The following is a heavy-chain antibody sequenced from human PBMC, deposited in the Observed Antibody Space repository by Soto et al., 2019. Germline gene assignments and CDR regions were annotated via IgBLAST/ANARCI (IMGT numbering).Heavy chain of an antibody. J-gene: IGHJ6*02. V-gene: IGHV3-48*01. CDR2: ISSSSSTI. D-gene: IGHD3-10*01. CDR3: ARDLWTYGMDV. Sequence: GGSLRLSCAASGFTFSSYSMNWVRQAPGKGLEWVSYISSSSSTIYYADSVKGRFTISRDNAKNSLYLQMNSLRAEDTAVYYCARDLWTYGMDVWGQGTTVTVS. CDR1: GFTFSSYS.